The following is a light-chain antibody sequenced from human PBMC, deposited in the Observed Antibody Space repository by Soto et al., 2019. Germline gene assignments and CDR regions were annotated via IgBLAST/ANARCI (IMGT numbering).Light chain of an antibody. CDR1: QSISSY. V-gene: IGKV1-39*01. Sequence: DIQKTQSPSSLSASVGDRVTVTCRASQSISSYLNWYQQKPGKAPKLLIYAASSLQSGVPSRFSGSGSGTDFTLTISSLQPEDFATYYCQQSYSTPYTFGQGTNLKIK. J-gene: IGKJ2*01. CDR2: AAS. CDR3: QQSYSTPYT.